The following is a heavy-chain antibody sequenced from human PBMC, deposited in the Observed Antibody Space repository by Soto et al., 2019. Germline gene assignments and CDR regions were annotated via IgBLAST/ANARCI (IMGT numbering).Heavy chain of an antibody. D-gene: IGHD3-10*01. CDR2: IYHSGST. CDR1: GGSISSNYW. J-gene: IGHJ4*02. CDR3: ARARPESGGDY. Sequence: QVQLQESGPGLVKPSGTLSLTCAVSGGSISSNYWWSWVRQPPGKGLEWIGEIYHSGSTNYNPSRQSRVPISVDKSKNQFSLKLSAVTAADTAVYYCARARPESGGDYWGQGTLVTVSS. V-gene: IGHV4-4*02.